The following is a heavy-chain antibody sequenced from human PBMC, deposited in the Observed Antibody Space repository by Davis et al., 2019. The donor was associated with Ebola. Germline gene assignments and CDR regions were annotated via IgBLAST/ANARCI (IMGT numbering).Heavy chain of an antibody. CDR1: GYTFTSYA. D-gene: IGHD3-3*01. J-gene: IGHJ6*02. V-gene: IGHV1-69*13. CDR2: IIPIFGTA. CDR3: ARGGTIFGVVYLYYYYGMDV. Sequence: SVKVSCKASGYTFTSYAISWVRQAPGQGLEWMGGIIPIFGTANYAQKFQGRVTITADESTSTAYMELSSLRSEDTAVYYCARGGTIFGVVYLYYYYGMDVWGQGTTVTVSS.